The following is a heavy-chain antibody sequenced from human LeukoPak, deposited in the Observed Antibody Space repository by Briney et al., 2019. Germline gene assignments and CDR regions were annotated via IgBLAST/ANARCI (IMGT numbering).Heavy chain of an antibody. Sequence: GGSLRLSCAASGFTFSSYSMNWVRQAPGKGLEWVSYISSSSSTIYYAASVKGRFTISRDNAKNSVHLQMNSLRVEDTAVYYCAREVLQSSSWTPIDYWGQGTLVTVSS. J-gene: IGHJ4*02. V-gene: IGHV3-48*04. D-gene: IGHD6-13*01. CDR2: ISSSSSTI. CDR3: AREVLQSSSWTPIDY. CDR1: GFTFSSYS.